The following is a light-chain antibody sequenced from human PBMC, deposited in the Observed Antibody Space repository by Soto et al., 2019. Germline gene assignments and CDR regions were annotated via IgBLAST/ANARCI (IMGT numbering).Light chain of an antibody. CDR1: QSVSSSY. V-gene: IGKV3-20*01. CDR2: AAS. J-gene: IGKJ1*01. CDR3: QQYGSSSWT. Sequence: EIVLTQSPGPLSSSPGERATLSCRASQSVSSSYLAWYRQKPGKAPRLLIYAASSRATGIPDRFSGSGSGTDFTLTISRLEPEDFAVYYCQQYGSSSWTFGQGTKVEFK.